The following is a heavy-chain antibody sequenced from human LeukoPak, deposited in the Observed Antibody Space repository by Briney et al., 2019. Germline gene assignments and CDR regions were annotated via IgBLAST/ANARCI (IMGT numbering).Heavy chain of an antibody. Sequence: GGSPRLSCAASGFTFSSYEMNWVRQAPGKGLEWVSYISSSCSTIYYADSVKGRFTISRDNSKNTLYLQMNSLRAEDTAVYYCAKVSTDSSGSLPDYWGQGTLVTVSS. V-gene: IGHV3-48*03. J-gene: IGHJ4*02. CDR3: AKVSTDSSGSLPDY. CDR1: GFTFSSYE. D-gene: IGHD3-22*01. CDR2: ISSSCSTI.